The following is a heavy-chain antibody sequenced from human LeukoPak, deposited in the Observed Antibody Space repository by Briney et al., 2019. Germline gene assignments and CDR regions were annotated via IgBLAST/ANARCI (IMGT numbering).Heavy chain of an antibody. CDR3: AKGKKMTVAGLFDY. Sequence: PGGSLRLSCAASGFTFDDYAMHWVRHAPGKGLEWVSGISSNSVGIGYADSVKGRFTISRDNAKNSLYLQMNSLRADDTALYYCAKGKKMTVAGLFDYWGQGTLVTVSS. CDR2: ISSNSVGI. J-gene: IGHJ4*02. D-gene: IGHD6-19*01. CDR1: GFTFDDYA. V-gene: IGHV3-9*01.